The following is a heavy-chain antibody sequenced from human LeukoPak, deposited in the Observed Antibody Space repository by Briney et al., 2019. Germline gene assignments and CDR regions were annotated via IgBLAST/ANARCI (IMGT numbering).Heavy chain of an antibody. CDR3: ARRVVVVPAALFAY. CDR2: VYYSGST. CDR1: GGSISSSSYY. J-gene: IGHJ4*02. Sequence: PSETLSLTCTVSGGSISSSSYYWGWSRQPPGKGLEWIGSVYYSGSTYYNPSLKSRVTIFVGKSKNKFSLKLRSVTAADTAVYYCARRVVVVPAALFAYWGQGTLVTVSS. V-gene: IGHV4-39*01. D-gene: IGHD2-2*01.